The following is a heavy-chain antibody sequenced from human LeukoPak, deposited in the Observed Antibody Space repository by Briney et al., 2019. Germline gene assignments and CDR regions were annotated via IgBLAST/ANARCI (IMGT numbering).Heavy chain of an antibody. Sequence: SESLSLTCTVSGGSISSSSYYWGWIRQPPGKRLEWIGSIYYSGSTYYNPSLKSRVTISVDTSKNQFSLKLSSVTAADTAVYYCARAIIAAAGRGVLDYWGQGTLVTVSS. V-gene: IGHV4-39*07. D-gene: IGHD6-13*01. J-gene: IGHJ4*02. CDR3: ARAIIAAAGRGVLDY. CDR1: GGSISSSSYY. CDR2: IYYSGST.